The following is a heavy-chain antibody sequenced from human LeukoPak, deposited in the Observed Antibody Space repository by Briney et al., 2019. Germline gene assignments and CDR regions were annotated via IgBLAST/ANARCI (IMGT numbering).Heavy chain of an antibody. Sequence: PSETLSLTCTVSGGSISISYWSWIRQPPGKGLEWLGYIHYSGSTSYNPSLKSRITVSVDMSKHQFSLKLSSVTAADTAFYSCARHDPVITMIIGESAFDIWGRGTMVTVSS. CDR2: IHYSGST. J-gene: IGHJ3*02. CDR3: ARHDPVITMIIGESAFDI. D-gene: IGHD3-22*01. V-gene: IGHV4-59*08. CDR1: GGSISISY.